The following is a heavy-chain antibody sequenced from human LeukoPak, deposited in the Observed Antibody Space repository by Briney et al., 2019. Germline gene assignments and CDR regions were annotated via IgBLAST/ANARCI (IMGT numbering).Heavy chain of an antibody. CDR3: ARVSDYDGYYFDY. Sequence: ASVKVSCKASGYTFTGYYMHWVRQAPGQGLEWMGRINPNSGGTNYAQKFQGRVTMTRDTSISTAYMELSRLRSDDTAVYYCARVSDYDGYYFDYWGQGTLVTVSS. CDR1: GYTFTGYY. V-gene: IGHV1-2*06. D-gene: IGHD4-23*01. CDR2: INPNSGGT. J-gene: IGHJ4*02.